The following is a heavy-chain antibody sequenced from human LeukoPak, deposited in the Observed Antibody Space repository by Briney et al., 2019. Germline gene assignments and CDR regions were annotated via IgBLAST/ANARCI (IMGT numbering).Heavy chain of an antibody. CDR1: GFTFSSYS. D-gene: IGHD4-23*01. CDR3: ARPAGGNPRFDY. V-gene: IGHV3-21*01. J-gene: IGHJ4*02. CDR2: ISSSSSYI. Sequence: GGSLRLSCAASGFTFSSYSMNWVRQAPGKGLEWVSSISSSSSYIYYADSVKGRFTISRDNAKDSLYLQMNSLRAEDTAVYYCARPAGGNPRFDYWGQGTLVTVSS.